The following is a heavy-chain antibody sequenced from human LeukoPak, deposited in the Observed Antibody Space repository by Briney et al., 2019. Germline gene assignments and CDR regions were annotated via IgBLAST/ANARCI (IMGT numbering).Heavy chain of an antibody. CDR1: GFTFSSYS. Sequence: GGSLRLSCAASGFTFSSYSMNWVRQAPGKGLEWVSSISSSSSYIYYADSVKGRFTISRDNAKNSLYLQMNSLRAEDTAVYYCARELEIAAAGSFDYWGQGTLVTASS. J-gene: IGHJ4*02. CDR3: ARELEIAAAGSFDY. CDR2: ISSSSSYI. V-gene: IGHV3-21*01. D-gene: IGHD6-13*01.